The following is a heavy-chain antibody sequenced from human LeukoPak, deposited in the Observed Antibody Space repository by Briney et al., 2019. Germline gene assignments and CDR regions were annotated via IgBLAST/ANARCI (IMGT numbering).Heavy chain of an antibody. D-gene: IGHD3-10*01. V-gene: IGHV4-39*01. CDR2: IYYSGST. CDR1: GGSISSSSYY. Sequence: SETLSLTCTVSGGSISSSSYYWGWIRQPPGKGLEWVGSIYYSGSTYYNPSLKSRVTISVETSKNQFSLKLSSVTAADTAVYDWARHDRLLWLGKERTLDPCYWGQVTLVTV. CDR3: ARHDRLLWLGKERTLDPCY. J-gene: IGHJ4*02.